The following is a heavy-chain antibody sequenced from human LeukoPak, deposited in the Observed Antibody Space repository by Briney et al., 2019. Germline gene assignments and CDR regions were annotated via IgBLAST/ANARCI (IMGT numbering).Heavy chain of an antibody. CDR1: GFTFGDYA. CDR2: IRSKAYGGTT. D-gene: IGHD6-13*01. CDR3: TRNEVIAAAGTSWFDP. J-gene: IGHJ5*02. V-gene: IGHV3-49*04. Sequence: PGGSLRLSCTASGFTFGDYAMSWVRQAPGKRLEWVGFIRSKAYGGTTEYAASVKGRFTISRDDSKSIAYLQMNSLKTEDTAVYYCTRNEVIAAAGTSWFDPWGQGTLVTVSS.